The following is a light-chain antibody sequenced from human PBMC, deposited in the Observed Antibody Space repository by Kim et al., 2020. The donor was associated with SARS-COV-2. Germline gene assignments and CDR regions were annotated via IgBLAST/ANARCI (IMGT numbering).Light chain of an antibody. CDR2: DAS. Sequence: LSPGYRATLSCRARQSSSSYLAWYQQKPGQAPRLLIYDASNRATGIPARFSGSGSGTDFTLTISSLEPEDFAVYYCQQRYNWPITFGQGTRLEIK. CDR3: QQRYNWPIT. V-gene: IGKV3-11*01. CDR1: QSSSSY. J-gene: IGKJ5*01.